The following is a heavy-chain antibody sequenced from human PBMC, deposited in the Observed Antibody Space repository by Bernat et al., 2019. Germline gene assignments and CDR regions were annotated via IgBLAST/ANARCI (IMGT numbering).Heavy chain of an antibody. CDR2: IYYSGST. CDR1: GGSISSSSYY. V-gene: IGHV4-39*01. Sequence: QLQLQESGPGLVKPSETLSLTCTVSGGSISSSSYYWGWIRQPPGKGLEWIGSIYYSGSTYYNPSLKSRVTISVDTSKNQFSLKLSSVTAADTAVYYCARPHYDSSGYHAFDIWGQGTMVTVSS. J-gene: IGHJ3*02. CDR3: ARPHYDSSGYHAFDI. D-gene: IGHD3-22*01.